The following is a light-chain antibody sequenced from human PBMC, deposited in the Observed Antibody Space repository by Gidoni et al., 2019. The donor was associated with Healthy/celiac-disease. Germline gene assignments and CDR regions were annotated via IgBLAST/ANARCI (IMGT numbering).Light chain of an antibody. Sequence: EIVMTQSPATMSKSPGERATLSCRASQCVSSNLAWYQQKPRQVPRLLIYGVSIRATGIPARFSGSGSGTEFTLTISSLQSEDFAVYYCQQYNKSWTFGQGTKVEIK. CDR1: QCVSSN. V-gene: IGKV3-15*01. CDR3: QQYNKSWT. J-gene: IGKJ1*01. CDR2: GVS.